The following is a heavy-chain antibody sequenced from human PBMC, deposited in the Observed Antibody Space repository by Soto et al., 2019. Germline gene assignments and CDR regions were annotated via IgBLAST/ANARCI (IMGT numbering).Heavy chain of an antibody. CDR2: IIPVLGTA. D-gene: IGHD3-22*01. J-gene: IGHJ6*02. CDR3: ARVEAGAYYQDYYGMDV. CDR1: GATFTNYA. Sequence: QVQLVQSGAEVKKPGSSVKVSCKASGATFTNYAISWVRQAPGQGLECMGGIIPVLGTANYAQKFQGRVTITADESTRTAYMELSSLRSADTAVYFCARVEAGAYYQDYYGMDVWGQGTTVTVSS. V-gene: IGHV1-69*11.